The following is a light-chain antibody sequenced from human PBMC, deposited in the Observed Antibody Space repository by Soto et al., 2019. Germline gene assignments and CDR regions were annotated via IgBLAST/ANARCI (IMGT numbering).Light chain of an antibody. Sequence: QSVLTQPPSMSGAPGQRVTISCTGSSSNIGAGYDVHWYQQHPGTAPKLLIFDNNNRPSGVPDRFSGSKSDTSASLAITGLQAEDEADYYCLSFDTSLSGFVVFGGGTKVTVL. J-gene: IGLJ2*01. CDR3: LSFDTSLSGFVV. CDR2: DNN. CDR1: SSNIGAGYD. V-gene: IGLV1-40*01.